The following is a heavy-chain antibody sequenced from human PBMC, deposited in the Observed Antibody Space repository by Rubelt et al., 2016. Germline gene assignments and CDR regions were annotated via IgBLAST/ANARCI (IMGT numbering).Heavy chain of an antibody. Sequence: QVQLVQSGAEVKKPGASVKVSCKASGYTFTSYGISWVRQAPGQGLEWMGWISAYNGNTNYAQNLQGRGTMTTDHSTRPAYMELRVLRSDDTAVYYWARDSGSPRGGGHDYWGQGTLVTVSS. CDR2: ISAYNGNT. D-gene: IGHD1-26*01. CDR1: GYTFTSYG. CDR3: ARDSGSPRGGGHDY. J-gene: IGHJ4*02. V-gene: IGHV1-18*01.